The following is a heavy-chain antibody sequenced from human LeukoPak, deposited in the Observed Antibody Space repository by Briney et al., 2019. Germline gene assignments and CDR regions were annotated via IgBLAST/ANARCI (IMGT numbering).Heavy chain of an antibody. D-gene: IGHD3-3*01. Sequence: WASVKVSCKASGYTFTSYYMHWVRQAPGQGLEWMGIINPSGGSTSYAQKFQGRVTMTRDTSISTAYMELNSLTSDDTAVYYCARGLRFLESGSDYWGQGTLVTVSS. J-gene: IGHJ4*02. V-gene: IGHV1-46*01. CDR1: GYTFTSYY. CDR3: ARGLRFLESGSDY. CDR2: INPSGGST.